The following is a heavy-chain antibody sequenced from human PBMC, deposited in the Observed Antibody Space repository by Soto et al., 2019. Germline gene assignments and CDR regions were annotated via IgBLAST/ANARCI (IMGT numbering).Heavy chain of an antibody. J-gene: IGHJ6*02. CDR3: ARDADYGGSRGGMDV. D-gene: IGHD4-17*01. V-gene: IGHV4-31*03. CDR2: IYYSGST. CDR1: GGSVNNANYF. Sequence: QVRLEESGPGLVKPSETLSLICSVSGGSVNNANYFWNWIRHHPENGLEWIGYIYYSGSTRYNPSFKTRATPAINTTKNQFPLRLNSVTVADTAVYFCARDADYGGSRGGMDVWGRGTTVTVSS.